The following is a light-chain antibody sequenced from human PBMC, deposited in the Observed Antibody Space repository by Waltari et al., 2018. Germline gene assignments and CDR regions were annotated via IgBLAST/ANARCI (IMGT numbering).Light chain of an antibody. V-gene: IGLV2-14*01. CDR1: SSDVGGYNY. J-gene: IGLJ1*01. Sequence: QSALTQPASVSGSPGQSITISCTGTSSDVGGYNYVSWYQQHPGKAPKLMIYEFSNRPSGVSIRFSGSKSGNTASLTISGLQAEDETDYYCSSYTTSNTLPYVFGTGTRVTVL. CDR3: SSYTTSNTLPYV. CDR2: EFS.